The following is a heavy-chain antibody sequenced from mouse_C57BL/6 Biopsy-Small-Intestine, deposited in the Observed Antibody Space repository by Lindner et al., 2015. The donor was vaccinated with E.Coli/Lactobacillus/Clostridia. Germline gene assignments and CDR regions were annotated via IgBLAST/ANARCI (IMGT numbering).Heavy chain of an antibody. D-gene: IGHD1-1*01. CDR3: ARGNYGSSWGYFDY. CDR1: GYTFTTYW. CDR2: IDPSGDYT. J-gene: IGHJ2*01. Sequence: VQLQESGAELAKPGASVKLSCKASGYTFTTYWMHWVKRRPGQGLEWIGYIDPSGDYTKYNQRFKDKATLTADKSSSTAYMQLSSLAYEDSAVYYCARGNYGSSWGYFDYWGQGTTLTVSS. V-gene: IGHV1-7*01.